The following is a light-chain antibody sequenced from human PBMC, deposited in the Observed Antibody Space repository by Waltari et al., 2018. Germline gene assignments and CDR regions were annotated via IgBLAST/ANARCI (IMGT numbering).Light chain of an antibody. CDR1: SSNIGAGYG. Sequence: QAVLTQPPSVSGAPGQRVTISCTGRSSNIGAGYGVHWYQQLPGTAPKLLIYGNSDRPSGVPDRISGSKSGTSASLAITGVQAEDEADYYCQSYDSSLSGVVFGGGTQLTVL. CDR2: GNS. J-gene: IGLJ2*01. V-gene: IGLV1-40*01. CDR3: QSYDSSLSGVV.